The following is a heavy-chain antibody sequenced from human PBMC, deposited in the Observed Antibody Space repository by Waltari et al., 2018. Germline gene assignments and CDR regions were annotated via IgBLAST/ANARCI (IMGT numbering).Heavy chain of an antibody. D-gene: IGHD3-22*01. CDR1: GFTFSPYA. CDR2: RSYDGNNK. Sequence: QVQLVESGGAVVQPGRSLRLSCAASGFTFSPYALHWVRPAPGKGREWVAVRSYDGNNKYYADSVKGRFTISRDNSRNTLYLRMNSLLAEDMAVYYCARDLWFYDSSGYLDYWGQGTLVTVSS. V-gene: IGHV3-30*01. J-gene: IGHJ4*02. CDR3: ARDLWFYDSSGYLDY.